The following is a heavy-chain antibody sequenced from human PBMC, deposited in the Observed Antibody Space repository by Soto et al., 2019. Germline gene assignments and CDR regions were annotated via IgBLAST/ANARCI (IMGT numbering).Heavy chain of an antibody. CDR2: IYYSGST. D-gene: IGHD5-18*01. V-gene: IGHV4-30-4*01. CDR1: GGSIGSGDYY. Sequence: SETLSLTCTVSGGSIGSGDYYWSWIRQPPGKGLEWIGYIYYSGSTYYNPSLKSRVTISVDTSKNQFSLKLSSVTAADTAVYYCLGSGYAAMVTVYWGPATLFTDPS. J-gene: IGHJ4*02. CDR3: LGSGYAAMVTVY.